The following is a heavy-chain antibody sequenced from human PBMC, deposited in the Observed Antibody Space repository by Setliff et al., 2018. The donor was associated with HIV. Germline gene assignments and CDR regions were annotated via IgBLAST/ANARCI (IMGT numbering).Heavy chain of an antibody. D-gene: IGHD1-20*01. J-gene: IGHJ4*02. CDR2: VDPEDGET. CDR3: VRERDNWDFDS. V-gene: IGHV1-69-2*01. Sequence: ASVTVSCKVSGYTFTDYYMHWVQQAPGKGLEWMGLVDPEDGETIYAEKFQGRVTITADTSTDTAYMELSSLRSEDTAIYYCVRERDNWDFDSWGQGTLVTVSS. CDR1: GYTFTDYY.